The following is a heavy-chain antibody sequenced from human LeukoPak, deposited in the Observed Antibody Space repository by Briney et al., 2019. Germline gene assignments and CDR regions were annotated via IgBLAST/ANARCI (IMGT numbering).Heavy chain of an antibody. Sequence: ASVTVSCKASGYTFTGYYMHWVRQAPGQGLEWMGWINPNSGGTNYAQTFQGRVTMTRDTSISTAYMELRRLRSDDTAVYYCARESVDTAMAHPYYFDYWGQGTLVTVSS. V-gene: IGHV1-2*02. CDR3: ARESVDTAMAHPYYFDY. J-gene: IGHJ4*02. CDR1: GYTFTGYY. D-gene: IGHD5-18*01. CDR2: INPNSGGT.